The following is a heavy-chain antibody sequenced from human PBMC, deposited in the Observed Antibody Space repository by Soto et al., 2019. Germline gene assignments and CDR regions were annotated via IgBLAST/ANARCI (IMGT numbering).Heavy chain of an antibody. CDR1: GGSINKSNYF. CDR3: ARLGWGNGDSDY. CDR2: ILYTGTT. D-gene: IGHD3-16*01. Sequence: KPSETLSLTCTVSGGSINKSNYFWGWIRQAPGKGLEWIASILYTGTTSYNSSLKSRVVISVDTSKNQFSLELNSVTAADTAVYYCARLGWGNGDSDYWGQGTLVTVSS. V-gene: IGHV4-39*01. J-gene: IGHJ4*02.